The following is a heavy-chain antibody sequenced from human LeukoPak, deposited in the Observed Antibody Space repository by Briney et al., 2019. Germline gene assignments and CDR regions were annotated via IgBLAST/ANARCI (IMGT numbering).Heavy chain of an antibody. J-gene: IGHJ4*02. V-gene: IGHV1-69*04. CDR1: GGTFSSYA. CDR2: IIPILGIA. Sequence: ASVKVSCKASGGTFSSYAISWVRQAPGQGLEWMGRIIPILGIANYAQKFQGRVTITADKSTSTAYMELSSLRSEDTAVYYCARGGTVTTLGFDYWGQGTLVTVSS. D-gene: IGHD4-4*01. CDR3: ARGGTVTTLGFDY.